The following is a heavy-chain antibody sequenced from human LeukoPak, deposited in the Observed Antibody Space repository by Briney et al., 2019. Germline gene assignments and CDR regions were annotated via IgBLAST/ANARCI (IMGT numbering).Heavy chain of an antibody. CDR3: ARENYYGSAKVNAFDI. CDR1: GGSISSGGYY. CDR2: IYYSGST. Sequence: SETLSLTCTVFGGSISSGGYYWSWIRQHPGKGLEWIGYIYYSGSTYYNPSLKSRVTISVDTSKNQFSLKLSSVTAADTAVYYCARENYYGSAKVNAFDIWGQGTMVTVSS. J-gene: IGHJ3*02. D-gene: IGHD3-10*01. V-gene: IGHV4-31*03.